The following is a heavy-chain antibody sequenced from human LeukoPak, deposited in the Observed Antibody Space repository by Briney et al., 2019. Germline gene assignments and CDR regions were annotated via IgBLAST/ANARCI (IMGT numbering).Heavy chain of an antibody. Sequence: PRGSLRLSCAASGFTFGLYSMNWVRQAPGKGLEWLSYINGHNTMYYADSVKGRYTISRDNAKNSLYLQMNNLRVEDTAVYYCARGRDTVVVLGATAYDFWGQGTLVTVSS. D-gene: IGHD2-15*01. CDR1: GFTFGLYS. V-gene: IGHV3-48*01. CDR2: INGHNTM. CDR3: ARGRDTVVVLGATAYDF. J-gene: IGHJ4*02.